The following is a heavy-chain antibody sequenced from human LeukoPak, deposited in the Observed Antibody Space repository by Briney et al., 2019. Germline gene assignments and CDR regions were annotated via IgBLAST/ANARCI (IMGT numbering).Heavy chain of an antibody. CDR2: ISGSDAST. Sequence: PGGSLRLSCAASGFTFSSYAMSWVRQAPGKGLEWVSTISGSDASTYYTDSVKGRFTISRDNSKNTLYLQMNSLRAEDTAVYYCAKAPCSSTSCYFDYWGQGTLVTVSS. V-gene: IGHV3-23*01. J-gene: IGHJ4*02. CDR1: GFTFSSYA. D-gene: IGHD2-2*01. CDR3: AKAPCSSTSCYFDY.